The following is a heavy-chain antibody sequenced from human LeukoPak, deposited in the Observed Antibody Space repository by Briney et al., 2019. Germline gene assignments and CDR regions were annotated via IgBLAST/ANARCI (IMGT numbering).Heavy chain of an antibody. CDR2: IWYDGSNK. D-gene: IGHD6-13*01. V-gene: IGHV3-33*01. CDR3: ARDFGIAAAKWFDP. CDR1: GFTFSSYG. Sequence: GRSLRLSCAASGFTFSSYGMHWARRAPGKGLEWVAVIWYDGSNKYYADSVKGRFTISRDNSKNTLYLQMNSLRAEDTAVYYCARDFGIAAAKWFDPWGQGTLVTVSS. J-gene: IGHJ5*02.